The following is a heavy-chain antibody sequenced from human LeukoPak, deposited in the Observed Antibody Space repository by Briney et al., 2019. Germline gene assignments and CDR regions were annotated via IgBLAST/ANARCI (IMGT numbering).Heavy chain of an antibody. J-gene: IGHJ5*02. CDR2: IYTSGST. V-gene: IGHV4-4*07. CDR3: ARSRYYYDSSGYPYNWFDP. D-gene: IGHD3-22*01. CDR1: GGSISSYY. Sequence: SETLSLTCTVSGGSISSYYWSWIRQPAGKGLEWIGRIYTSGSTNYNPSLKSRVTMSVDTSKNQFSLKLSSVTAADTAVYYCARSRYYYDSSGYPYNWFDPWGQGTLVTVSS.